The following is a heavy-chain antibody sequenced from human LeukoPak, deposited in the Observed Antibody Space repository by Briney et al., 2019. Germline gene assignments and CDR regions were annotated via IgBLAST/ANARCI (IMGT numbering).Heavy chain of an antibody. CDR1: GGSISSYS. CDR3: ARDHPVADWAPDI. CDR2: IDYSGSS. Sequence: SETLSLTCSVSGGSISSYSWTWIRQPPGKGLEWIGFIDYSGSSNYNPSLKGRVTISADPSTNHFSLNLTSVTAADTAVYFCARDHPVADWAPDIWGRGTMVTVSS. J-gene: IGHJ3*02. D-gene: IGHD3-9*01. V-gene: IGHV4-59*13.